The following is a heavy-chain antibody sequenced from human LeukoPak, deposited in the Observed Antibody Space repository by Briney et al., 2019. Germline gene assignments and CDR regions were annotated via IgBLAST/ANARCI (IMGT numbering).Heavy chain of an antibody. Sequence: PGGSLRLSCAASGFTFSSYEMNWVRQAPGEGLEWVAVIWYDGSNKYYADSVKGRFTISRDNSKNTLYLQMNSLRAEDTAVYYCAREVREYFDYWGQGTLVTVSS. CDR3: AREVREYFDY. CDR1: GFTFSSYE. CDR2: IWYDGSNK. D-gene: IGHD2-21*01. V-gene: IGHV3-33*08. J-gene: IGHJ4*02.